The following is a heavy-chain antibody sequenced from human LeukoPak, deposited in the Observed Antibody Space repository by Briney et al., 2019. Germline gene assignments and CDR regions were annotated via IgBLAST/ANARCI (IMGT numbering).Heavy chain of an antibody. V-gene: IGHV3-66*02. Sequence: WGSLRLSCAASGFTVSSNYMSWVRQAPGKGLEWVSVIYSGGSTYYADSVKGRFTISRDNSKNTLYLQMNSLRAEDTAVYYCARDRGIAAAGMRDPWFDPWGQGTLVTVSS. CDR1: GFTVSSNY. CDR2: IYSGGST. D-gene: IGHD6-13*01. CDR3: ARDRGIAAAGMRDPWFDP. J-gene: IGHJ5*02.